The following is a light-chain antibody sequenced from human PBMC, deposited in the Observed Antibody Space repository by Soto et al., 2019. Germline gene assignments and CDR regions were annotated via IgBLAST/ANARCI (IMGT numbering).Light chain of an antibody. CDR2: DVS. V-gene: IGLV2-14*01. CDR3: SSYTSSSTLYV. CDR1: SSDVGGYNY. Sequence: QSALTQPASVSGSPGQSITISYTGTSSDVGGYNYVSWYQQHPGKAPKLMIYDVSNRPSGVSSRFSGSKSGNTASLTISGLQAEDEADYYCSSYTSSSTLYVFGTGTKVTVL. J-gene: IGLJ1*01.